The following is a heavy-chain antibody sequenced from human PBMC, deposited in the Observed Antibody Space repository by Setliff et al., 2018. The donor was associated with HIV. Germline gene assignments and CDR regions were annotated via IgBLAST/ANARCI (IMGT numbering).Heavy chain of an antibody. CDR3: ARSSLYCSGGSCHLTWFDP. D-gene: IGHD2-15*01. J-gene: IGHJ5*02. V-gene: IGHV4-59*11. Sequence: PSETLSLTCTVSGGSISSHYWSWIRQPPGKGLEWIGYIYHSGSTNYNPSLKSRVTISVDTSKNQFSLKLSSVTAADTAVYYCARSSLYCSGGSCHLTWFDPWGQGVKVTVSS. CDR1: GGSISSHY. CDR2: IYHSGST.